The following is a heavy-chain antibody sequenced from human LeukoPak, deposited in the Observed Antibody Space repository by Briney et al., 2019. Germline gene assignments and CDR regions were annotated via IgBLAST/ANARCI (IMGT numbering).Heavy chain of an antibody. Sequence: ASVKVSCKASGNTFTSYYMHWVRQAPGQGLEWMGIINPSGGSTSYAQKFQGRVTITADESASTAYMELSSLRSEDTAVYYCAREGYDYGGNSATLFDYWGQGTLVTVSS. CDR3: AREGYDYGGNSATLFDY. J-gene: IGHJ4*02. CDR1: GNTFTSYY. V-gene: IGHV1-46*01. D-gene: IGHD4-23*01. CDR2: INPSGGST.